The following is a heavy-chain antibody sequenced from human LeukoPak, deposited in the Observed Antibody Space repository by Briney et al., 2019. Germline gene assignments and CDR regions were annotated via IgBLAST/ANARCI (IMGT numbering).Heavy chain of an antibody. D-gene: IGHD2-2*01. Sequence: GGSLRLSCAASGFTFSSYGMHWVRQAPGKGLEWVAFIWYDVSNKYYADSVKGRFTISRDNSKYTLYLQMNSLRAEGRAVYYCAKGPCCSSTSCYAGIWPYFDYWGQGTLVTVSS. CDR3: AKGPCCSSTSCYAGIWPYFDY. V-gene: IGHV3-30*02. CDR1: GFTFSSYG. CDR2: IWYDVSNK. J-gene: IGHJ4*02.